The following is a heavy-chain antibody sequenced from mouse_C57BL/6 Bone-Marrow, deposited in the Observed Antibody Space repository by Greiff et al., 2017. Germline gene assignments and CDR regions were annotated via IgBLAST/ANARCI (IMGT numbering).Heavy chain of an antibody. D-gene: IGHD2-3*01. J-gene: IGHJ3*01. CDR3: ARTLDGYYPPWFAY. Sequence: QVQLQQSDAELVKPGASVKISCKVSGYTFTDHTIHWMKQRPEQGLEWIGYIYPRDGSTKYNEKFKGKATLTADKSSSTAYMELRSLTSEDSAVYFCARTLDGYYPPWFAYWGQGTLVTVSA. CDR1: GYTFTDHT. V-gene: IGHV1-78*01. CDR2: IYPRDGST.